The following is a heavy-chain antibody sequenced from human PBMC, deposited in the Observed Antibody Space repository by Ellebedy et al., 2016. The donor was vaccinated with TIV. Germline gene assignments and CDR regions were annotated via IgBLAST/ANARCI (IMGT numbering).Heavy chain of an antibody. CDR3: VKERDSCCDY. Sequence: GESLKISCAASGFTFSSCAMRWVRQAPGKGMEWVSTISDSGDSTYYADSVKGRFTISRDNSKNMMYLQMKSLRAEDTALYYCVKERDSCCDYWGQGTLVTVSS. V-gene: IGHV3-23*01. CDR2: ISDSGDST. CDR1: GFTFSSCA. D-gene: IGHD2-21*01. J-gene: IGHJ4*02.